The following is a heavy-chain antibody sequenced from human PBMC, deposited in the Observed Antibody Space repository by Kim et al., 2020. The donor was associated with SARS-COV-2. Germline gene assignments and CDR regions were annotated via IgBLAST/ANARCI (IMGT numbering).Heavy chain of an antibody. J-gene: IGHJ4*02. Sequence: NAKYSQTFQGRVTITRDTSANTAYMELSSLRSEDTAVYYCAIEFSASTFDYWGQGTLVTVSS. CDR3: AIEFSASTFDY. V-gene: IGHV1-3*01. D-gene: IGHD2-2*01.